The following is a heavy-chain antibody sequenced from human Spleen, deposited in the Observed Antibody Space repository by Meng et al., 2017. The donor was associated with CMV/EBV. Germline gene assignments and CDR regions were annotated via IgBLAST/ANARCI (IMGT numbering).Heavy chain of an antibody. CDR2: IKQDGSEK. D-gene: IGHD3-22*01. CDR3: ARVVVISWFDP. CDR1: GFTFSNYW. V-gene: IGHV3-7*01. J-gene: IGHJ5*02. Sequence: GESLKISCAASGFTFSNYWMSWVRQAPGKGLEWLANIKQDGSEKYYVNSVKGRFTISRDNAKNSLFLQMNSLRAEDTAVYYCARVVVISWFDPWGQGTLVTVSS.